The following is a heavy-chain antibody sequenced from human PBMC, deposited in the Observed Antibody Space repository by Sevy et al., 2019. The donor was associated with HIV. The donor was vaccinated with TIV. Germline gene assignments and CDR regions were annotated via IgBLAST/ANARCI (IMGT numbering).Heavy chain of an antibody. CDR1: GFTFSSYA. CDR3: ASYPYRAVGATNYVYFQH. J-gene: IGHJ1*01. CDR2: ISGSGGST. V-gene: IGHV3-23*01. D-gene: IGHD1-26*01. Sequence: GGSLRLSCAASGFTFSSYAMSWVRQAPGKGLEWVSAISGSGGSTYYADSVKGRFTISRDNSKNTLYLQMYSLRAEDTAVYYCASYPYRAVGATNYVYFQHWGQGTLVTVSS.